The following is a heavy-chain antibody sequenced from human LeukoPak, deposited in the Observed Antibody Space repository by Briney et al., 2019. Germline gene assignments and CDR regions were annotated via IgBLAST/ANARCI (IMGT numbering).Heavy chain of an antibody. Sequence: GGSQRLSCAASGFTFDDYAMHWVRQAPGRGLEWVSGISWNSGSIGYADSVKGRFTISRDNAKNSLYLQMNSLRAEDMALYYCAKGGEMATIGGYFDYWGQGTLVTVSS. CDR1: GFTFDDYA. J-gene: IGHJ4*02. CDR3: AKGGEMATIGGYFDY. V-gene: IGHV3-9*03. CDR2: ISWNSGSI. D-gene: IGHD5-24*01.